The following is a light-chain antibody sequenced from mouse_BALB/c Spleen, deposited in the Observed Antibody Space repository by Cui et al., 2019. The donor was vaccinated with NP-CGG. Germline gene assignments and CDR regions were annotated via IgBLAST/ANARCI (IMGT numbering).Light chain of an antibody. CDR3: ALWYSNQWV. CDR1: TGAVTTSNY. J-gene: IGLJ1*01. CDR2: GTN. Sequence: QAVVTPESVLTTSPGETVTLTCRSSTGAVTTSNYANWVQEKPDHLFTGLIGGTNNRAPGVPARFSGSLIGDKAALTITGAQTEDEAIYFCALWYSNQWVFGGGTKLTVL. V-gene: IGLV1*01.